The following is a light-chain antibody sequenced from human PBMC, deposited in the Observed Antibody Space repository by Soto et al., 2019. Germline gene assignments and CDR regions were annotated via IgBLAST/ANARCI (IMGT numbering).Light chain of an antibody. CDR2: SNN. CDR3: AAWDDSLNGRV. V-gene: IGLV1-44*01. J-gene: IGLJ2*01. CDR1: SSNIGSNT. Sequence: QSVLTQPPSASGTPGQRVTISCSGSSSNIGSNTVNWYQQLPGTAPKLLIYSNNQRPSGVPDRFPGSKSGTSASLAISGLQSEDEADYYCAAWDDSLNGRVFGGGTKVTV.